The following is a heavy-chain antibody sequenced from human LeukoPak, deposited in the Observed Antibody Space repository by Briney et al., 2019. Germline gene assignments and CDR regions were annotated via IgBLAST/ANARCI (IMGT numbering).Heavy chain of an antibody. J-gene: IGHJ4*02. CDR2: IYYSGST. CDR3: ARGYDSSGYYGVFDY. CDR1: GDSISSYY. Sequence: SETLSLTCTVSGDSISSYYWSWIRQPPGKGLEWIGYIYYSGSTNYNPSLKSRVTISVDRSKNQFSLKLSSVTAADTAVYYCARGYDSSGYYGVFDYWGQGTLVTVSS. V-gene: IGHV4-59*12. D-gene: IGHD3-22*01.